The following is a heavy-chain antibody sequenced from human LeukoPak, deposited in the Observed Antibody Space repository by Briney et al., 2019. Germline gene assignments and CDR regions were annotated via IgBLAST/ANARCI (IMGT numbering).Heavy chain of an antibody. D-gene: IGHD3-9*01. CDR3: ARRIMDHNILPGYYLLWYFEC. J-gene: IGHJ4*02. CDR1: ADSATSSRDY. Sequence: TLSPTSTLSADSATSSRDYWGRIRHPPGSGLEWIGLIYYSESTYYNPSPKSRFTPSEQTSQHRCSLKVSAVTAAHTPVFCCARRIMDHNILPGYYLLWYFECGGQGIVVTVSS. CDR2: IYYSEST. V-gene: IGHV4-39*07.